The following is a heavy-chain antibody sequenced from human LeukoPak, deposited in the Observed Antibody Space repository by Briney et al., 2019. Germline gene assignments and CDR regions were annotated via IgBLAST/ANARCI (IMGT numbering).Heavy chain of an antibody. CDR3: ARAPAYCGGDCYPDY. Sequence: GALVKVSCKASGYTFTSYYMHWVRQAPGQGLEWMGIINPSGGSTSYAQKFQGRVTMTRDTSTSTVYMELSSLRSEDTAVYYCARAPAYCGGDCYPDYWGQGTLVTVSS. CDR2: INPSGGST. D-gene: IGHD2-21*01. V-gene: IGHV1-46*03. J-gene: IGHJ4*02. CDR1: GYTFTSYY.